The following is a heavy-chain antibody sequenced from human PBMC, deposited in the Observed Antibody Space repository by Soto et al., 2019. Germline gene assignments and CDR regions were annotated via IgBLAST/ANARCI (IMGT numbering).Heavy chain of an antibody. J-gene: IGHJ4*02. CDR3: ARDAPGEAPY. CDR2: INYRGTT. D-gene: IGHD2-2*01. V-gene: IGHV4-31*03. Sequence: QVQLQESGPGLVRPSQTLSLTCTVSGGSITNGDYYWNWIRQHPGKGLEWIGYINYRGTTFYNPSLKSRVFISVETSKNQFSLNLSSVTGADTAVYFCARDAPGEAPYWGQGTLVTVSS. CDR1: GGSITNGDYY.